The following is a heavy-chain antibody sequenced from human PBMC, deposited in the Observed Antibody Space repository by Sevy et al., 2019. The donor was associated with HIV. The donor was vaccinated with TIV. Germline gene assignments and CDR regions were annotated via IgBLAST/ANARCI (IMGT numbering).Heavy chain of an antibody. CDR1: GFNFSSYG. J-gene: IGHJ3*02. CDR3: AKESGSYYDFWSGHDAFDI. V-gene: IGHV3-30*18. Sequence: GGSLRLSCAASGFNFSSYGMHWVRQAPGKGLEWVAVISYDGSSKYYAESVKGRFTISRDNSKNTLYLQISRLRAEDTAVYYCAKESGSYYDFWSGHDAFDIWGQGTMVTVSS. D-gene: IGHD3-3*01. CDR2: ISYDGSSK.